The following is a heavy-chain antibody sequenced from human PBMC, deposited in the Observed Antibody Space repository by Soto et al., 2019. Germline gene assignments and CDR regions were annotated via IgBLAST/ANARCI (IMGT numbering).Heavy chain of an antibody. V-gene: IGHV3-7*01. CDR3: ARVPSSGWWASYNWFDP. Sequence: GGSLRLSCAVFGFTFSSYWMSWVRQAPGKGLEWVANIKQDGSEKYYVDSVKGRFTISRDNAKNSLYLQMNSLRAEDTAVYYCARVPSSGWWASYNWFDPWGQGTLVTVSS. D-gene: IGHD6-19*01. CDR1: GFTFSSYW. J-gene: IGHJ5*02. CDR2: IKQDGSEK.